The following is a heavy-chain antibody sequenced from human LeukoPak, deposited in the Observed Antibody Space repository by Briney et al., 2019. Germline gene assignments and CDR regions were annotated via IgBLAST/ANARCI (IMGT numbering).Heavy chain of an antibody. CDR1: GDFISSSSYY. J-gene: IGHJ1*01. Sequence: SETLSLTCTVSGDFISSSSYYWGWIRQPPGKGLEWIGDIYYTGKTYYNSSLKSRVFISIDTSKNYFSLNLNFVTAADTAVYYCARRRYYDSTGYFEWGRGSLVTVSS. D-gene: IGHD3-22*01. CDR2: IYYTGKT. CDR3: ARRRYYDSTGYFE. V-gene: IGHV4-39*02.